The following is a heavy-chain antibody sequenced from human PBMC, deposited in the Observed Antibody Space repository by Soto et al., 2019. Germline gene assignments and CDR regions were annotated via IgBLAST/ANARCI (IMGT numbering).Heavy chain of an antibody. CDR3: AIARPAAMSYYYYYYMDV. Sequence: ASVKVSCKASGYTFTSYDINWVRQATGQGLEWMGWMNPNSGNTGYAQKFQGRVTMTRNTSISTAYMELSSLRSEDTAVYYCAIARPAAMSYYYYYYMDVWGKGTTVTVSS. CDR2: MNPNSGNT. CDR1: GYTFTSYD. V-gene: IGHV1-8*01. J-gene: IGHJ6*03. D-gene: IGHD2-2*01.